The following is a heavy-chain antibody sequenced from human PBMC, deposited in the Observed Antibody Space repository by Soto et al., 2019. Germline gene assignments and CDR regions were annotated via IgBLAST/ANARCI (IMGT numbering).Heavy chain of an antibody. CDR2: ISGSGGTT. Sequence: EVQLLESGGGLVQPGGSLRLSCAASGFTFSTSAMSWVRKAPGQGLEWVSGISGSGGTTYYADSVKGRFTISRDNSKNTLYLQLNSLRAEDTAVYYCAKRDLYYWGQGTLATVSS. CDR3: AKRDLYY. CDR1: GFTFSTSA. J-gene: IGHJ4*02. V-gene: IGHV3-23*01.